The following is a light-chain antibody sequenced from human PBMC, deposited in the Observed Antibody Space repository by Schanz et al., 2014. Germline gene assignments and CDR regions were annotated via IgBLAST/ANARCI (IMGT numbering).Light chain of an antibody. J-gene: IGLJ3*02. CDR2: SIK. CDR1: SGSVSSRSY. CDR3: VLYVGSGIWV. Sequence: QTVVTQEPSFSVSPGGTVTLTCGLSSGSVSSRSYPSWCQQTPGQPPRTLIYSIKTRSSGVPDRFSGSILGNKAALTITGAQAEDESDYYCVLYVGSGIWVFGGGTQLTVL. V-gene: IGLV8-61*01.